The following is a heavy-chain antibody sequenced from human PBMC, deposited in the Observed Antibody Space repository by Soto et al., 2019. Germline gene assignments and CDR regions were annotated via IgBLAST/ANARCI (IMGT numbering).Heavy chain of an antibody. Sequence: PGGSLRLSCAASGFTFSSYWMGWVRQAPGKGLEWVANIKQDGSEKYYVDSVKGRFTISRDNAKNSLYLKMNSLRAEYTVVYYCARSGFGESYYYYYGMDAWGQGTMVTVFS. CDR3: ARSGFGESYYYYYGMDA. CDR2: IKQDGSEK. V-gene: IGHV3-7*03. CDR1: GFTFSSYW. J-gene: IGHJ6*02. D-gene: IGHD3-10*01.